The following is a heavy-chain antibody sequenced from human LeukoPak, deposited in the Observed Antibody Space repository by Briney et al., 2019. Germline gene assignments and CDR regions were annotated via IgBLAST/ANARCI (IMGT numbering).Heavy chain of an antibody. CDR3: ARGPSLGIYYYYYMDV. D-gene: IGHD1-14*01. Sequence: PSETLSLTCTVSGGSISSGSYYWSWIRQPAGKGLEWIGRIYTSGSTNYNPSLKSRVTISVDTSKNQFSLKLNSVTAADTAVYYCARGPSLGIYYYYYMDVWGKGTTVTVSS. V-gene: IGHV4-61*02. J-gene: IGHJ6*03. CDR2: IYTSGST. CDR1: GGSISSGSYY.